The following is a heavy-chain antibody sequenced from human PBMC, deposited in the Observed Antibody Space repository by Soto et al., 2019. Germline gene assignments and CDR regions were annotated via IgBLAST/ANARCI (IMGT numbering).Heavy chain of an antibody. D-gene: IGHD3-9*01. J-gene: IGHJ4*02. CDR1: GFTFSSYA. CDR2: ISGSGGST. V-gene: IGHV3-23*01. CDR3: ALYYDILTGTGY. Sequence: EVQLLESGGGLVQPGGSLRLSCAASGFTFSSYAMSWVRQAPGKGLEWVSAISGSGGSTYYADSVKGRFTISRDNSKNTLYLQMNSLRAEDTAVYYCALYYDILTGTGYWGQGTLVTVSS.